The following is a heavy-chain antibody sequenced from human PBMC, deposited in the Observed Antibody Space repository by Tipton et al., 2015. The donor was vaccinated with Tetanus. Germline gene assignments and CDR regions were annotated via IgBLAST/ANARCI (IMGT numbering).Heavy chain of an antibody. CDR3: AKDLDYYDSSGWGDY. J-gene: IGHJ4*02. CDR2: ISYDGSNK. V-gene: IGHV3-30*18. Sequence: RSLRLSCAASGFTLSSYGMHWVRQAPGKGLEWVAVISYDGSNKYYADSVKGRFTISRDNSKNTLYLQMNSLRAEDTAVYYCAKDLDYYDSSGWGDYWGQGTLVTVSS. CDR1: GFTLSSYG. D-gene: IGHD3-22*01.